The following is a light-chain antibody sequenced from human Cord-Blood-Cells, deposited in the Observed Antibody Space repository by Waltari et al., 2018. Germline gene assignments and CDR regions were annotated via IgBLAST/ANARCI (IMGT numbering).Light chain of an antibody. CDR3: SSYTSSSTLV. CDR1: SSDVGGYNY. Sequence: QSALTQPASVSGSPGQSITISCTGTSSDVGGYNYVSWYQQHPGKAPKLMIYDVSKRPSGASNRFSGSKCGNTASLTISGLQAEDEADYYCSSYTSSSTLVFGGGTKLTVL. CDR2: DVS. V-gene: IGLV2-14*01. J-gene: IGLJ3*02.